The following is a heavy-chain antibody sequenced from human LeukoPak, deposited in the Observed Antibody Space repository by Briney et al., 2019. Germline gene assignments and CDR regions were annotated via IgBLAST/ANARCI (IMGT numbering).Heavy chain of an antibody. D-gene: IGHD4-17*01. V-gene: IGHV3-33*01. Sequence: GGSLRLSCAASGFTFSSYGMHWVRQAPGKGLEWVAVIWYDGSNKYYADSVKGRFTISRDNSKNTLYLQMNSLRAEDTAVYYCARDGTVTTMDYWGQGTLATVSS. CDR1: GFTFSSYG. J-gene: IGHJ4*02. CDR3: ARDGTVTTMDY. CDR2: IWYDGSNK.